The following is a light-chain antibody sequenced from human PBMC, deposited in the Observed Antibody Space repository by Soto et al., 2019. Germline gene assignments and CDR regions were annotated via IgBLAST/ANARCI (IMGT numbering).Light chain of an antibody. CDR3: QQFIDGWT. J-gene: IGKJ1*01. V-gene: IGKV1-5*01. Sequence: IQMTQSPSTLSASIGDRVTITCRASQSINNRLAWYQQMPGKAPNLLIYDASTLESGVPSRFRGSGSETEFTLTISGLQPDDFANYYCQQFIDGWTFGQGTKVDI. CDR2: DAS. CDR1: QSINNR.